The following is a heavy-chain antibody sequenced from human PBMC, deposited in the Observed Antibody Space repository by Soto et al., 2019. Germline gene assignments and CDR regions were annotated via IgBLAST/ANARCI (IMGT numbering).Heavy chain of an antibody. J-gene: IGHJ4*02. V-gene: IGHV4-59*08. CDR3: ARAYCSSGSCYPWYFDS. CDR1: GGSISSYY. D-gene: IGHD2-15*01. Sequence: LSLTCTVSGGSISSYYWSWIRQPPGKGLEWIGYIYYTGSTNYSPSLKSRVTISVDSSKNQFSLKLSSVTAADTAVYYCARAYCSSGSCYPWYFDSWGQGTLVTVSS. CDR2: IYYTGST.